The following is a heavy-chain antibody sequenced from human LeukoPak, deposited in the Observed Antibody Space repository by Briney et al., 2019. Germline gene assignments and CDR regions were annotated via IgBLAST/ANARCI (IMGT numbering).Heavy chain of an antibody. J-gene: IGHJ5*02. D-gene: IGHD5-24*01. Sequence: KPSETLSLPCTVSGTSISGPSWNWIRQPPGKGLEWIGRIYSRGATIYNPSLKGRITMSLDTSKNQFSLKLSSVTAADTAVYYCARRPVEMAATGEDSWLDPWGQGTLVTVSS. CDR1: GTSISGPS. CDR2: IYSRGAT. V-gene: IGHV4-4*08. CDR3: ARRPVEMAATGEDSWLDP.